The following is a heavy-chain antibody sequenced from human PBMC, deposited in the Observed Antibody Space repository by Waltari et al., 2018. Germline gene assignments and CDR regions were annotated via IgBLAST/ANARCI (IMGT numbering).Heavy chain of an antibody. Sequence: HVQLEQSGAEVKKPGSAVKVSCKASGGTFSTDTVTCVRQAPGQGLEWMGSIIPFLGISKYAQSLQARLTITVDQSTNTGYMELNNLRPEDTGVYYCARSGEMKGTVDYWGQGTLVTVSS. D-gene: IGHD1-1*01. CDR1: GGTFSTDT. CDR3: ARSGEMKGTVDY. J-gene: IGHJ4*02. V-gene: IGHV1-69*02. CDR2: IIPFLGIS.